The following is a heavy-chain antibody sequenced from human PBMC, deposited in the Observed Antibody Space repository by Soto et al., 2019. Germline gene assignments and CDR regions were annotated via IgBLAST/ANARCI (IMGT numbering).Heavy chain of an antibody. J-gene: IGHJ6*02. Sequence: QVQLVESGGGVVQPGRSLRLSCAASGFTFSSYGMHWVRQAPGKGLEWVAVIWYDGSNKYYADSVKGRFTISRDNSKNTLYLQMNSRRAEDTAVYYCARDRDYYYGSGSYGGMDVWGQGTTVTVSS. V-gene: IGHV3-33*01. CDR3: ARDRDYYYGSGSYGGMDV. CDR1: GFTFSSYG. D-gene: IGHD3-10*01. CDR2: IWYDGSNK.